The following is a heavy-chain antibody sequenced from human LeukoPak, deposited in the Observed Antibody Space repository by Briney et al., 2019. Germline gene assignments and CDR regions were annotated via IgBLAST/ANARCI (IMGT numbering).Heavy chain of an antibody. CDR2: IIPIFGTA. Sequence: SVKVSCKASGGTFSSYAISWVRQPPGQGLEWMGGIIPIFGTANYAQKFQGRVTITADVSTSTAYMELSSLRSEDTAVYYCAVPRGIFGVEPYYMDVWGKGTTVTVSS. V-gene: IGHV1-69*13. D-gene: IGHD3-3*01. CDR1: GGTFSSYA. CDR3: AVPRGIFGVEPYYMDV. J-gene: IGHJ6*03.